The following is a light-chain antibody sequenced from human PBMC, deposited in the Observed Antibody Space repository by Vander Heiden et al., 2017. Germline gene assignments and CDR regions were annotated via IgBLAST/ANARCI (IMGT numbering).Light chain of an antibody. CDR2: AAS. V-gene: IGKV1-39*01. CDR3: QQSDSNPMYT. Sequence: DIHMTQSPSSLSASVGDRVTITCRASQSISSYLNWYQQKPGKAPKLLIYAASSLQSGVPSRFSGSGSGTDFTLTISSRQPEDFATYYCQQSDSNPMYTFGQGTKLEIK. J-gene: IGKJ2*01. CDR1: QSISSY.